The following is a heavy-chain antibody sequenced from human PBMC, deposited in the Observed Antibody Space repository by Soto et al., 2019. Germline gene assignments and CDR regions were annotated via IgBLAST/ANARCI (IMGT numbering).Heavy chain of an antibody. J-gene: IGHJ4*02. V-gene: IGHV3-74*03. CDR3: AREWTRTEWPLDH. CDR1: GFTFSSHW. Sequence: EVQLVESGGGLVQPGGSLRLSCAASGFTFSSHWMHWVRQAPGKGLVWVSRIKSDRSGTVYADSVKGRFTISRDNAKHALYLQINSLRAEDTAVYYCAREWTRTEWPLDHWGQGTLVTVSS. D-gene: IGHD3-3*01. CDR2: IKSDRSGT.